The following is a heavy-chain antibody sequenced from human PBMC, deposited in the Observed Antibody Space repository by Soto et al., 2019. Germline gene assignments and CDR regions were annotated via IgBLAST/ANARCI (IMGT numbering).Heavy chain of an antibody. V-gene: IGHV4-59*01. CDR2: IYYSGST. CDR3: ASVRYGILDY. CDR1: GGSISSYY. J-gene: IGHJ4*02. Sequence: SETLSLTCTVSGGSISSYYWSWIRQPPGKGLEWIGYIYYSGSTNYNPSLKSRVTISVDTSKNQFSLKLSSVTAADTAVYYCASVRYGILDYWGQGNLVTVS. D-gene: IGHD1-20*01.